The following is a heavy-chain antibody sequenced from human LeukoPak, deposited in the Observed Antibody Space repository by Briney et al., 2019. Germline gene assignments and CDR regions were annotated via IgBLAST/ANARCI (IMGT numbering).Heavy chain of an antibody. CDR3: AKVPGPSCYGGIDY. CDR2: ISGSADNS. J-gene: IGHJ4*02. V-gene: IGHV3-23*01. Sequence: GGSLRLSCAASGFTFSSFAMSWVRQAPGKGLERVSAISGSADNSYYADSVKGRFTISRDNSKNTLYLQMNRLRAEDTAVYYCAKVPGPSCYGGIDYWGQGTLVTVSS. D-gene: IGHD2-2*01. CDR1: GFTFSSFA.